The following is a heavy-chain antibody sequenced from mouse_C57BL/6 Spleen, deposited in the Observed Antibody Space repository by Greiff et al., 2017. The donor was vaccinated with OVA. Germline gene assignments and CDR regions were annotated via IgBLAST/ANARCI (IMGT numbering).Heavy chain of an antibody. J-gene: IGHJ3*01. CDR1: GFTFSSYA. V-gene: IGHV5-4*01. CDR2: ISDGGSYT. D-gene: IGHD2-4*01. CDR3: ARDEDYDGGAWFAY. Sequence: DVKLVESRGPIVKPGGSLKLSCAASGFTFSSYAMSWVRQTPEKRLEWVATISDGGSYTYYPDNVKGRFTISRDNAKNNLYLQMSHLKSEDTAMYYCARDEDYDGGAWFAYWGQGTLVTVSA.